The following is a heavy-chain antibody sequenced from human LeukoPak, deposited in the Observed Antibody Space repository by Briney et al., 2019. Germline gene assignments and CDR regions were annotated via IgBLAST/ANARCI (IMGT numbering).Heavy chain of an antibody. CDR2: IYDTGST. CDR3: VRLSVVSPHRYFDL. CDR1: GGSISGYI. D-gene: IGHD4-23*01. Sequence: SETLSLTCTVSGGSISGYIWSWIRQPPGKGLEWIAYIYDTGSTNYNPSLKSRVTIALDTSKTQFSLRLNSVTAADTAVYYCVRLSVVSPHRYFDLWGRGTLVTVSS. V-gene: IGHV4-59*08. J-gene: IGHJ2*01.